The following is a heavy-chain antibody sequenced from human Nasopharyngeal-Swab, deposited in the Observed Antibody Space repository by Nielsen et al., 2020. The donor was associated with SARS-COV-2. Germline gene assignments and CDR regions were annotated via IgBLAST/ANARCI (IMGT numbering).Heavy chain of an antibody. CDR2: IDMRGRTT. D-gene: IGHD1-26*01. V-gene: IGHV3-74*03. CDR1: GFTFSKYW. J-gene: IGHJ1*01. Sequence: GESVKSSCATSGFTFSKYWMHWVRQAPGKGLEWVARIDMRGRTTTHADSVKGRFTISRDNAKNTLSLQMNSLTPADTAVYFCVRGPVEGATGYFQFWGQGTLVTVSS. CDR3: VRGPVEGATGYFQF.